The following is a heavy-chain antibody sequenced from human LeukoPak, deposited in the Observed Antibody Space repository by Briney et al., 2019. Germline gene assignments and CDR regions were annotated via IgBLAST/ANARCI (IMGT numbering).Heavy chain of an antibody. D-gene: IGHD3-9*01. CDR2: ISAYNGNT. Sequence: ASVKVSSTASGYTFTTYGISWVRHAPGQGLGWMGWISAYNGNTNYAQKLQGRVTMTTDTSTSTAYMGLRSLRSDDTAVYYCAREGAGYDILTGYSPLGYWGQGTLVTVSS. CDR1: GYTFTTYG. V-gene: IGHV1-18*01. CDR3: AREGAGYDILTGYSPLGY. J-gene: IGHJ4*02.